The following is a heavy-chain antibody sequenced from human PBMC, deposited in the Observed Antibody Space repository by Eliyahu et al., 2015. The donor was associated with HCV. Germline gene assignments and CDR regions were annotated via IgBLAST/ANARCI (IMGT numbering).Heavy chain of an antibody. D-gene: IGHD3-22*01. Sequence: SYNPSLKSRVTISVDTSKNQFSLKLRSVTAADTAVYYCASRLSSSGYRRQFDYWGQGTLVTVSS. CDR3: ASRLSSSGYRRQFDY. J-gene: IGHJ4*02. V-gene: IGHV4-39*01.